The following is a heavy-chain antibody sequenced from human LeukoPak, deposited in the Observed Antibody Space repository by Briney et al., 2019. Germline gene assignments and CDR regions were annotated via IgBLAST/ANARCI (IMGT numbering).Heavy chain of an antibody. Sequence: TGGSLRLSCAASGFTFSSYSMNWVRQAPGKGLEWVSSISSSSSYIYYADSVKGRLTISRDNAKNSLYLQMNSLRAEDTAVYYCALHRATYYYGSGSYFEPYYFDYWGQGTLVTVSS. J-gene: IGHJ4*02. V-gene: IGHV3-21*04. CDR1: GFTFSSYS. CDR3: ALHRATYYYGSGSYFEPYYFDY. D-gene: IGHD3-10*01. CDR2: ISSSSSYI.